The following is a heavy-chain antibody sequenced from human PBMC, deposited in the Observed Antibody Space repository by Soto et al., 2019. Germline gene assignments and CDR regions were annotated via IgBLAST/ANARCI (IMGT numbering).Heavy chain of an antibody. CDR1: GFILSSYW. Sequence: EVQLVESGGGLVQPGGSLRFSCAASGFILSSYWMHWVRQAPGKGLVWVSRITNDGSSTTYADSVKGRFTISRDNAKNTLYLQMNSLRAEDTAVYYCARGMQGSRYFDLWGRGTLVTVSS. V-gene: IGHV3-74*01. CDR3: ARGMQGSRYFDL. J-gene: IGHJ2*01. CDR2: ITNDGSST.